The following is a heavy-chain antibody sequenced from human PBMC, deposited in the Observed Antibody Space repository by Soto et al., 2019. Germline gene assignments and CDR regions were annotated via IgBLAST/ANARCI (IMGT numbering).Heavy chain of an antibody. CDR3: AYTLEWLLSSPPGIFDY. J-gene: IGHJ4*02. Sequence: PSVKVSCKVSGYTLTELSMHWVRQAPGKGLEWMGGFDPEDGETIYAQKFQGRVTMTEDTSTDTAYMELSSLRSEDTAVYYCAYTLEWLLSSPPGIFDYWGQGTLVTVSS. V-gene: IGHV1-24*01. CDR2: FDPEDGET. D-gene: IGHD3-3*01. CDR1: GYTLTELS.